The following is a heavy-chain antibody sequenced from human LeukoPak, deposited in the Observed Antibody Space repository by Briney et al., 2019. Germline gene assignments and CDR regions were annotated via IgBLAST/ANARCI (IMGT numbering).Heavy chain of an antibody. CDR1: GFTFTNYG. Sequence: GGSLRLSCAASGFTFTNYGMHWVRQAPGKGLEWVAFITYDGSNKYYADSVKGRFTNSRDNSKNTVFLQMNSLRAEDTAIYYCAKDVRPVGRGYMDVWGKGITVTISS. J-gene: IGHJ6*03. CDR2: ITYDGSNK. D-gene: IGHD3-10*01. V-gene: IGHV3-30*02. CDR3: AKDVRPVGRGYMDV.